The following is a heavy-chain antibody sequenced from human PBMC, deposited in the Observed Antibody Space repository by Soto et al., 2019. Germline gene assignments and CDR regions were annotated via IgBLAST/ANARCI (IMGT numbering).Heavy chain of an antibody. J-gene: IGHJ5*02. CDR3: AKELGYCSGGSCYTRTNNWFDP. D-gene: IGHD2-15*01. CDR1: GFTFSSYA. Sequence: PGGSLRLSCAASGFTFSSYAMSWVRQAPGKGLEWVSAISGSGGSTYYADSVKGRFTISRDNSKNTLYLQMNSLRAEDTAVYYCAKELGYCSGGSCYTRTNNWFDPWGQGTLVTVSS. CDR2: ISGSGGST. V-gene: IGHV3-23*01.